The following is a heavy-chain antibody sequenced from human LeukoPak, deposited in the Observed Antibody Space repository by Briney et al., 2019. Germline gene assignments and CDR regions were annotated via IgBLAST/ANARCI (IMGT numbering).Heavy chain of an antibody. CDR3: ARDPERFGGWYEGHFDY. D-gene: IGHD6-19*01. CDR2: ISYDGSNK. V-gene: IGHV3-30*04. J-gene: IGHJ4*02. Sequence: GRSLRLSCAASGFTFRSYAMHWVRQAPGKGLEWVAVISYDGSNKYYADSVKGRFTISRDNSKNTLYLQMNSLRAEDTAVYYCARDPERFGGWYEGHFDYWGQGTLVTVSS. CDR1: GFTFRSYA.